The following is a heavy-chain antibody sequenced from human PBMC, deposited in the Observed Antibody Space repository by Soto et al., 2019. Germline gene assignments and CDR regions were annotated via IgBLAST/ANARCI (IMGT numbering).Heavy chain of an antibody. J-gene: IGHJ6*02. CDR3: ARGDYGDYFYYYGMDV. Sequence: QVQLQESGPGLVKPSGTLSLTCAVSGGSISNNNWWSWVRQPPGKGLEWIGEIYHSGSTNYNPSPKSRVTISVDKSKNQFSLKLSSVTAADTAVYYCARGDYGDYFYYYGMDVWGQGTTVTVSS. CDR2: IYHSGST. D-gene: IGHD4-17*01. V-gene: IGHV4-4*02. CDR1: GGSISNNNW.